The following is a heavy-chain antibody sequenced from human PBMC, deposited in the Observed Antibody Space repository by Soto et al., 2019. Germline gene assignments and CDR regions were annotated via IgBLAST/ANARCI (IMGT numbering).Heavy chain of an antibody. J-gene: IGHJ5*02. CDR3: ARGSSSSSFNWFDP. CDR2: IIPIFGTA. Sequence: ASVKVSCKASGGTFSSYAISWVRQAPGQGLEWMGGIIPIFGTANYAQKFQGRVTITADESTSTAYMEMSSLRSEDTAVYYCARGSSSSSFNWFDPWCQGLLLTVS. D-gene: IGHD6-6*01. V-gene: IGHV1-69*13. CDR1: GGTFSSYA.